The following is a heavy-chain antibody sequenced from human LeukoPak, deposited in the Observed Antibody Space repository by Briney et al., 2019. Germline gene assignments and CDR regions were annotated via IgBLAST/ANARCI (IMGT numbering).Heavy chain of an antibody. Sequence: PGGSLRLSCAVSGFAFSSYGMHWVRQAPGKGLEWVAVISYDGSNKYYADSVKGRFTISRDNSKNTLYLQMNSLRAEDTAVYYCAKAGTILWFGEGKTPFDYWGQGTLVTVSS. CDR2: ISYDGSNK. D-gene: IGHD3-10*01. V-gene: IGHV3-30*18. J-gene: IGHJ4*02. CDR1: GFAFSSYG. CDR3: AKAGTILWFGEGKTPFDY.